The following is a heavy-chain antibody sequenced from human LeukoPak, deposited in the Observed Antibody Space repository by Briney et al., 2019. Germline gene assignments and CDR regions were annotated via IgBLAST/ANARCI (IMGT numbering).Heavy chain of an antibody. V-gene: IGHV3-53*01. J-gene: IGHJ4*02. D-gene: IGHD3-22*01. CDR3: ASTTPDYYDSSGYFDY. CDR1: GFTVSRNY. Sequence: PGGSLRLSCAASGFTVSRNYMSWVRQAPGKGLEWISVIYSGGSTYYADSVKGRFTISRDNSKNTLYLQMNSLRAEDTAAYYCASTTPDYYDSSGYFDYWGQGTLVTVSS. CDR2: IYSGGST.